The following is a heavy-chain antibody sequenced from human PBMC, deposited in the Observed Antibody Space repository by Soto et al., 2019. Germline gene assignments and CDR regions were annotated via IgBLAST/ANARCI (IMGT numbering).Heavy chain of an antibody. D-gene: IGHD6-19*01. CDR1: GFMFSAYA. J-gene: IGHJ4*01. V-gene: IGHV3-30*04. CDR2: ISYDGTNK. Sequence: QVQLVESGGGVVQPGASLRLSCAASGFMFSAYAMLWVRQAPGKGLEWVAAISYDGTNKYYADSVKGRFTISRANSKNTLFLQMHRMRGEDTAVYSFARDPTPYTTGWDGADFLGHGTLVTVSS. CDR3: ARDPTPYTTGWDGADF.